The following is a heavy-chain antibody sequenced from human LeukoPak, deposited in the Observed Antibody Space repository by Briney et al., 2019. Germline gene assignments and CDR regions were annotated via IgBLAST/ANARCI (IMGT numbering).Heavy chain of an antibody. D-gene: IGHD5-24*01. J-gene: IGHJ3*02. CDR3: ARAKMAYDAFDI. V-gene: IGHV4-34*01. CDR2: INHSGST. Sequence: PSETLSLTCAVYGGSFSGYYWSWIRQPPGKGLEWIGEINHSGSTNYNPSLKSRVTISVDTSKNQFSLKLSSVTAADTAVYYCARAKMAYDAFDIWGQGTMVTVSS. CDR1: GGSFSGYY.